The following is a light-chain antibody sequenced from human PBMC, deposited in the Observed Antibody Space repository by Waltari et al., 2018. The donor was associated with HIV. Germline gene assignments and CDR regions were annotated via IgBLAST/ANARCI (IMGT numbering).Light chain of an antibody. CDR1: QSLSRS. CDR2: DAS. Sequence: PGQSATLSCRASQSLSRSLAWYQHKPGQAPRLLIYDASTRATGVPARFSGSGSGTDYTLSISGLQAEDFAVYYCQQYYDWPPYTFGQGTTLEIK. J-gene: IGKJ2*01. V-gene: IGKV3-15*01. CDR3: QQYYDWPPYT.